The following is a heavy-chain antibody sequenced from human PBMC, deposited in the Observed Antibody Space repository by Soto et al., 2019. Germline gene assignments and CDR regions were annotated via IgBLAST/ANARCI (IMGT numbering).Heavy chain of an antibody. CDR2: VSGGGGTA. D-gene: IGHD3-9*01. J-gene: IGHJ4*02. CDR3: ARLGGDILTGSPLWF. Sequence: EVQPLESGGGLVQPGGSLRLSCAASGFTFSSYAMSWVRQAPGKGLEWVSAVSGGGGTAYPADSVKGRFTISRDNSKNTLYLQMTGLRADDTAVYYCARLGGDILTGSPLWFWGQGTLVTVSS. V-gene: IGHV3-23*01. CDR1: GFTFSSYA.